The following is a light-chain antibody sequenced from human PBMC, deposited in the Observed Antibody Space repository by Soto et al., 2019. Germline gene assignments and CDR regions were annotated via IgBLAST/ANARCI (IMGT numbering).Light chain of an antibody. CDR2: DAS. Sequence: EIVLTQSPGTLSLSPGERATLSCRASQSVSSNYLAWFQQKPGQAPRLLIYDASNRATGIPARISGSGSETDFTLTISNLEPEDFAVYYCQQRSSWPLTFGQGTKVDIK. V-gene: IGKV3D-20*02. CDR1: QSVSSNY. CDR3: QQRSSWPLT. J-gene: IGKJ1*01.